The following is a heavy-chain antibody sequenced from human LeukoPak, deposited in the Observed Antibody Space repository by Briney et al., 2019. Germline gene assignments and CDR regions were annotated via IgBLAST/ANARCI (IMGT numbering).Heavy chain of an antibody. V-gene: IGHV5-51*03. CDR1: GYSFTSYW. Sequence: GESLKIACKRSGYSFTSYWIGWVRQMAGKGLEWMGLIYPGDSDPIYSPSFQGKVTISAHKSISTAYLQWSSLKASDTAMYYCARRLSSVSGSLDWGQGTLVTVSS. CDR3: ARRLSSVSGSLD. CDR2: IYPGDSDP. J-gene: IGHJ4*02. D-gene: IGHD1-26*01.